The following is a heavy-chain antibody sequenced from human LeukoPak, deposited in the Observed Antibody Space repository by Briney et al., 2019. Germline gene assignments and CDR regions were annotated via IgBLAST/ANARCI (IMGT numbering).Heavy chain of an antibody. Sequence: SETLSLTCTVSGGSISSSSYYWGWIRQPPGKGLEWIGSIYYSGSTYYNPSLKSRVTISVDTSKNQFSLKLSSVTAADTAVYYCAREDSSSSDVDYWGQGTLVTVSS. CDR1: GGSISSSSYY. CDR3: AREDSSSSDVDY. V-gene: IGHV4-39*02. CDR2: IYYSGST. J-gene: IGHJ4*02. D-gene: IGHD6-6*01.